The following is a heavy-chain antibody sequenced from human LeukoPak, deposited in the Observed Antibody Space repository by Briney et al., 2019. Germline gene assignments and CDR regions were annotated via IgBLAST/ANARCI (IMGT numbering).Heavy chain of an antibody. V-gene: IGHV3-53*01. CDR1: GFTVSSNY. CDR2: IYSGGST. Sequence: GGSLRLSCAASGFTVSSNYMSWVRQAPGQGLEWVSVIYSGGSTYYADSVKGRFTISRDNSKNTLYLQMNSLRAEDTAVYYCASASSGWYRDAFDIWGQGTMVTVSS. J-gene: IGHJ3*02. D-gene: IGHD6-19*01. CDR3: ASASSGWYRDAFDI.